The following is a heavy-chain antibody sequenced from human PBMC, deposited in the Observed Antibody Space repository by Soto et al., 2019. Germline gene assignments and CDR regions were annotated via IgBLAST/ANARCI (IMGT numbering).Heavy chain of an antibody. J-gene: IGHJ4*01. V-gene: IGHV3-9*01. CDR1: GFTFDDYA. CDR2: ITWNSGNI. Sequence: EVQLVESGGGLVRPGRSLRLSCTASGFTFDDYAMHRVRQAPGRGLEWVSGITWNSGNIAYADSVKGRFTIARDDDNNSLYLQMNSLRPEDTALYYCVKDSYADFHRVLSTAEYFFDYWGHGTLVTVSS. CDR3: VKDSYADFHRVLSTAEYFFDY. D-gene: IGHD2-2*01.